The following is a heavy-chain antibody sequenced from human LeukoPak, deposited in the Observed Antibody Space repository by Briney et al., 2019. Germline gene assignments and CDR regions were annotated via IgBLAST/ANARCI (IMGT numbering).Heavy chain of an antibody. CDR3: ARAVQLERLSAFDI. CDR2: ISASGGGT. D-gene: IGHD1-1*01. V-gene: IGHV3-23*01. CDR1: GFTFSNNA. Sequence: PGGSLRLSCAASGFTFSNNAMSRVRQAPGKGLEWVSAISASGGGTYYADSVKGRFTISKDNSRNTLYLQMNSLRAEDTALYYCARAVQLERLSAFDIWGQGTMVTVSS. J-gene: IGHJ3*02.